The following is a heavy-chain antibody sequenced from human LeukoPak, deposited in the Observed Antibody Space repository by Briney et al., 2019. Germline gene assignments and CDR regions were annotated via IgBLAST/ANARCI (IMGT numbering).Heavy chain of an antibody. Sequence: SVKVSCKASGGTFSSYAISWVRQAPGRGLEWMGGIIPIFGTANYAQKFQGRVTITTDESTSTAYMELSSLRSEDTAVYYCAALFSNIAAAPHPLKSDYWGQGTLVTVSS. J-gene: IGHJ4*02. D-gene: IGHD6-13*01. CDR1: GGTFSSYA. CDR2: IIPIFGTA. V-gene: IGHV1-69*05. CDR3: AALFSNIAAAPHPLKSDY.